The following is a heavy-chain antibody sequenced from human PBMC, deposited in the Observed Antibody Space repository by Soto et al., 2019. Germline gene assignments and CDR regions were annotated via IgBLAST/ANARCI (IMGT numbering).Heavy chain of an antibody. CDR3: ARGDRYVDTAMVTNY. J-gene: IGHJ4*02. D-gene: IGHD5-18*01. Sequence: ASVKVSCKASGGTFSSYAISWVRQAPGQGLEWMGGIIPIFGTANYAQKFQGRVTITADKSTSTAYMELSSLRSEDTAVYYCARGDRYVDTAMVTNYWGQGTLVTVSS. V-gene: IGHV1-69*06. CDR2: IIPIFGTA. CDR1: GGTFSSYA.